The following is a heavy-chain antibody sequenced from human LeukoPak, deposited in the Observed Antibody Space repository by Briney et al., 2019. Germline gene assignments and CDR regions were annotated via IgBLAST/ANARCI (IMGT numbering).Heavy chain of an antibody. D-gene: IGHD1-1*01. CDR3: ARALGMDNDY. J-gene: IGHJ4*02. Sequence: GGSLRLSCAASGFTFSSYCMNWVRQAPGKGLEWVSYISSSGSTIYYADSVKGRFTISRDNAKNSLYLQMNSLRAEDTAVYYCARALGMDNDYWGQGTLVTVSS. CDR2: ISSSGSTI. CDR1: GFTFSSYC. V-gene: IGHV3-48*04.